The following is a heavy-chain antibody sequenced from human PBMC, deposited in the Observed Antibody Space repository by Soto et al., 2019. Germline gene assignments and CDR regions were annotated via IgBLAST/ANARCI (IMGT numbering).Heavy chain of an antibody. CDR2: IYYSGST. CDR3: ARLDRQNYYDSSGSLHY. Sequence: SETLSLTCTVSRGSISSYYWSWIRQPPGKGLEWIGYIYYSGSTNYNPSLKSRVTISVDTSKNQFSLKLSSVTAADTAVYYCARLDRQNYYDSSGSLHYWGQGTLVTVSS. J-gene: IGHJ4*02. V-gene: IGHV4-59*01. D-gene: IGHD3-22*01. CDR1: RGSISSYY.